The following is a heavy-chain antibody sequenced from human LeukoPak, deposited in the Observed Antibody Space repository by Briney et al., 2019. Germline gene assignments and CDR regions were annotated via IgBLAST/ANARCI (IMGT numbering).Heavy chain of an antibody. V-gene: IGHV4-34*01. CDR3: AKEGGQLLNIPFDS. J-gene: IGHJ4*02. CDR1: GGSFSGYY. Sequence: SETLSLTCAVYGGSFSGYYWSWIRQPPGKGLEWIGEINHSGSTNYNPSLKSRVTISVDTSKNQFSLKLSSVTAADTAVYYCAKEGGQLLNIPFDSWGPGTLVTVSS. D-gene: IGHD2-2*01. CDR2: INHSGST.